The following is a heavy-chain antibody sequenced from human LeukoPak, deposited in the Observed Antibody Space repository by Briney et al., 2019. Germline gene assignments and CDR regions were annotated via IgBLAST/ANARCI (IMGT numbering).Heavy chain of an antibody. V-gene: IGHV1-69*13. Sequence: ASVKVSCMASGGTFSSYAISWVRQAPGQGLEWMGGIIPIFGTANYAQKFQGRVTITADESTSTAYMELSSLRSEDTAVYYCARTRWLQFYLNDYWGQGTLVTVSS. D-gene: IGHD5-24*01. CDR2: IIPIFGTA. J-gene: IGHJ4*02. CDR1: GGTFSSYA. CDR3: ARTRWLQFYLNDY.